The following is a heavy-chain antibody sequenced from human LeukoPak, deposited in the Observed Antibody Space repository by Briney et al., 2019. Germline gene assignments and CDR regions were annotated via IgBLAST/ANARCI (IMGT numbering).Heavy chain of an antibody. Sequence: GGSLRLSCAASGFTFSSYAMNWVRQAPGKGLEWVSGIIGSGGSTYYADSVKGRLTISRDNGKSSLYLQMNSLRAEDTAVYYCTRGGIWGMDVWGQGTTVIVSS. CDR2: IIGSGGST. CDR1: GFTFSSYA. CDR3: TRGGIWGMDV. V-gene: IGHV3-23*01. D-gene: IGHD1-26*01. J-gene: IGHJ6*02.